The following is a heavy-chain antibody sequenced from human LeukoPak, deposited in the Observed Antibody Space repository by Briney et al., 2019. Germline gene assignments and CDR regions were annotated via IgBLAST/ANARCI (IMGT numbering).Heavy chain of an antibody. V-gene: IGHV4-39*07. CDR1: GGSISSSSYY. J-gene: IGHJ4*02. CDR2: IYYSGST. D-gene: IGHD3-3*01. Sequence: PSETLSLTCTVSGGSISSSSYYWGWIRQPPGKGLEWIGSIYYSGSTYYNPSLKSRVTISVDTSKNQFSLKLSSVTAADTAVYYCARASPHYDFWSGPYKGLFDYWGQGTLVTVSS. CDR3: ARASPHYDFWSGPYKGLFDY.